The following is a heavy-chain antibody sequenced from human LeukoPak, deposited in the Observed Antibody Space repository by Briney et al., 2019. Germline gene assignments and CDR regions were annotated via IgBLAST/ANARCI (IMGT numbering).Heavy chain of an antibody. Sequence: ASVKVSCKASGYTFTSYDINWVRQATGQGLEWMGWMNPNSGNTGYTQKFQGRVTMTRNTSISTAYMELSSLRSEDTAVYYCARGQGRTVGYSSSWYGNWFDPWGQGTLVTVSS. D-gene: IGHD6-13*01. CDR2: MNPNSGNT. CDR3: ARGQGRTVGYSSSWYGNWFDP. CDR1: GYTFTSYD. J-gene: IGHJ5*02. V-gene: IGHV1-8*01.